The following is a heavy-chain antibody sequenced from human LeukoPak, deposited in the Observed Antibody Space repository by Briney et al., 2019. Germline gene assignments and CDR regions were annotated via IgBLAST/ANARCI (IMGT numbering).Heavy chain of an antibody. V-gene: IGHV3-30*04. Sequence: GGSLRLSCSASGFTFKDYAMHWVRQAPGQGLEWVAVIASDGRTTYYADSVSGRFTISRDNSNNALSLQMNSLSADDTAVYYCARAAEASCSGTSCYRYFHHWGQGTLVIVSS. J-gene: IGHJ1*01. CDR2: IASDGRTT. CDR3: ARAAEASCSGTSCYRYFHH. D-gene: IGHD2-2*01. CDR1: GFTFKDYA.